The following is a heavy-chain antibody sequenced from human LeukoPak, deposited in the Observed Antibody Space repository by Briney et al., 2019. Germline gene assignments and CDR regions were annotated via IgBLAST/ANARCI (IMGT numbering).Heavy chain of an antibody. D-gene: IGHD5-18*01. CDR3: ARLSVDTARDPADAFDI. V-gene: IGHV3-33*01. CDR2: IWYDGSNK. Sequence: GGSLRPSCAASGFTFSSYGMHWVRQAPGKGLEWVAVIWYDGSNKYYADSVKGRFTISRDNSKNTLYLQMNSLRAEDTAVYYCARLSVDTARDPADAFDIWGQGTMVTVSP. CDR1: GFTFSSYG. J-gene: IGHJ3*02.